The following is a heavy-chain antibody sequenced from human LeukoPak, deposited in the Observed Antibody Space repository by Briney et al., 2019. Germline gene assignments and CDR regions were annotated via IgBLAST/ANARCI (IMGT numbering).Heavy chain of an antibody. CDR2: ISPYNGDT. Sequence: ASVKVSCKASGYTFTNYGISWVRQAPGQGLEWMGWISPYNGDTNYTQNLQGRVTMTTDTSTSTAYMELRSLRSDDTAVYYCARDRTSGYNWFDPWGQGTLVTVSS. CDR1: GYTFTNYG. V-gene: IGHV1-18*01. J-gene: IGHJ5*02. D-gene: IGHD3-22*01. CDR3: ARDRTSGYNWFDP.